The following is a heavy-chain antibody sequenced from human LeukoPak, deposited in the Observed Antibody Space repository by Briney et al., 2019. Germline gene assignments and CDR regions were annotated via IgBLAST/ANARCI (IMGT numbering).Heavy chain of an antibody. CDR3: ARDWVLGGVVDY. Sequence: PGGSLRHPCAASGFTFSSYNLNWVRQAPGKGLEWVSSVTSSGSYIYYADSVKGRFTISRDNAKNSLYLQMNSLRAEDTAVYYCARDWVLGGVVDYLGQGTLVTVSS. CDR2: VTSSGSYI. V-gene: IGHV3-21*01. J-gene: IGHJ4*02. D-gene: IGHD1-26*01. CDR1: GFTFSSYN.